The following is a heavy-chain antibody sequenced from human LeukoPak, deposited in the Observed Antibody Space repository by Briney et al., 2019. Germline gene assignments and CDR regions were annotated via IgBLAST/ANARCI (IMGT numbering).Heavy chain of an antibody. Sequence: GGSLRLSCAASGFTFDDYTMHWVRQAPGKGLEWVSLISWDGGSTYYADSVKGRFTISRDNSKNSLYLQMNSLRTEDTALYYCAKSSPYIDYYGMDVWGQGTTVTVSS. D-gene: IGHD2-2*02. J-gene: IGHJ6*02. CDR2: ISWDGGST. CDR3: AKSSPYIDYYGMDV. CDR1: GFTFDDYT. V-gene: IGHV3-43*01.